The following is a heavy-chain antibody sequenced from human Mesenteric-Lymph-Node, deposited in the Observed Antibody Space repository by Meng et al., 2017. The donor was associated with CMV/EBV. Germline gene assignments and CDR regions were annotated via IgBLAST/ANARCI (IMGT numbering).Heavy chain of an antibody. D-gene: IGHD6-19*01. CDR3: VTALAVSFPG. CDR2: VSGSGTDI. J-gene: IGHJ4*02. CDR1: GFPFSSYR. V-gene: IGHV3-21*01. Sequence: LSCTGSGFPFSSYRMTWVRQAPGKGLEWVSSVSGSGTDIYYADSLKGRFTISRDNTKNSLYLQMNSLRAADTAVYYCVTALAVSFPGWGQGTLVTVSS.